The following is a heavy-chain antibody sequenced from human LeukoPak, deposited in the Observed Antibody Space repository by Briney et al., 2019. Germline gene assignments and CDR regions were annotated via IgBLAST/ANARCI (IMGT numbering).Heavy chain of an antibody. J-gene: IGHJ5*02. CDR2: INHSGST. Sequence: SETLSLTCAVYGGSFSGYYWSWIRQPPGKGLEWIGEINHSGSTNYNPSLKSRVTISVDTSKNQFSLKLSSVTAGDTAVYYCASRLKYFDWLLPSSGFDPWGQGTLVTVSS. D-gene: IGHD3-9*01. V-gene: IGHV4-34*01. CDR3: ASRLKYFDWLLPSSGFDP. CDR1: GGSFSGYY.